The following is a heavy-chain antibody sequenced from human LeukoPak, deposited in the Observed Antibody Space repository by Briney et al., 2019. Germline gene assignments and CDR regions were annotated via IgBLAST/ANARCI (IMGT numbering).Heavy chain of an antibody. V-gene: IGHV3-33*01. CDR3: ARDIVVVTSPGDY. Sequence: GGSLRLSCAASGFTFSSYGMHWVRQAPGKGLEWVAVIWYDGSNKYYADSVKGRFTISRDNSKNTLYLQMNSLRAEDTAVYYCARDIVVVTSPGDYWGQGTLVTVSS. J-gene: IGHJ4*02. CDR2: IWYDGSNK. D-gene: IGHD2-21*02. CDR1: GFTFSSYG.